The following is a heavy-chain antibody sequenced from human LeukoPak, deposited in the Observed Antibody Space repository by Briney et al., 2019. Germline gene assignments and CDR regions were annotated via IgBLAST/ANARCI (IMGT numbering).Heavy chain of an antibody. CDR3: AKAITLFGVVTLGTAEYFHH. Sequence: GGSLRLSCAASGFTFSSYAMSWVRQAPGKGLERVSTISGSGGSTYYADSVRGRFTLSRDNSKNTLYLQMNSLRAEDTAVYYCAKAITLFGVVTLGTAEYFHHWGQGTLVTVSS. CDR2: ISGSGGST. V-gene: IGHV3-23*01. D-gene: IGHD3-3*01. J-gene: IGHJ1*01. CDR1: GFTFSSYA.